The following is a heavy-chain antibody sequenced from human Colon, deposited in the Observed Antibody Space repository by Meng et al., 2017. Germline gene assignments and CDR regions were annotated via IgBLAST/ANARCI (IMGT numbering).Heavy chain of an antibody. J-gene: IGHJ5*01. V-gene: IGHV1-8*01. CDR2: MNPNNGNT. CDR3: ARTAMLDS. CDR1: GYTFTSSD. Sequence: QVQLVQSGAEARKPGASVKVTCKASGYTFTSSDINWVRQATGRGLEWLGWMNPNNGNTGSAQKFQGRVSMTRDTSIGTAYMELSGLTSEDTAVYYCARTAMLDSWGQGTLVTVSS. D-gene: IGHD2-2*01.